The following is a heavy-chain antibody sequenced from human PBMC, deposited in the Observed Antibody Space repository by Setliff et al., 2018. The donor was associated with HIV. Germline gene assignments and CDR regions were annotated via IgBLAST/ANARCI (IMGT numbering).Heavy chain of an antibody. Sequence: ASVKVSCKASGYTFTSYAMHWVRQAPGQRLEWMGWINAGNGNTKYSQKFQGRVTITRDTSASTAYMELSSLRSEDTAVYYCARAYSSSWYGTGYYFDYWGQGTLVTVS. V-gene: IGHV1-3*01. CDR3: ARAYSSSWYGTGYYFDY. CDR2: INAGNGNT. CDR1: GYTFTSYA. D-gene: IGHD6-13*01. J-gene: IGHJ4*02.